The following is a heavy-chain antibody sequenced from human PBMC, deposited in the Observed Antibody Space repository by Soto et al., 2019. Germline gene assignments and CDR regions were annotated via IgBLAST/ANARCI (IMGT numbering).Heavy chain of an antibody. J-gene: IGHJ4*02. V-gene: IGHV4-34*01. CDR1: GGSFSGYY. CDR2: INHSGST. D-gene: IGHD4-17*01. CDR3: ASELYYGDYSNVVY. Sequence: PSETLSLTCAVYGGSFSGYYWSWIRQRPGKGLEWIGEINHSGSTNYNPSLKSRVTISVDTSKNQFSLKLSSVTAADTAVYYCASELYYGDYSNVVYWGEGSLVTVSS.